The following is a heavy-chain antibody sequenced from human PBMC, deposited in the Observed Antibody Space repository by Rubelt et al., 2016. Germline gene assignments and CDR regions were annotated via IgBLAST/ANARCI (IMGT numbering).Heavy chain of an antibody. CDR1: GGSFSGYY. CDR2: INHSGST. Sequence: QVQLQQWGAGLLRSSETLSLTCAVYGGSFSGYYWSWIRQPPGKGLEGIGEINHSGSTNYKPSLKSRANISVDTSKNQFSLALSSVTSADTAVDYCARSDIAAAGIYYYYGMYVWGPGTTVTVSS. CDR3: ARSDIAAAGIYYYYGMYV. J-gene: IGHJ6*02. D-gene: IGHD6-13*01. V-gene: IGHV4-34*01.